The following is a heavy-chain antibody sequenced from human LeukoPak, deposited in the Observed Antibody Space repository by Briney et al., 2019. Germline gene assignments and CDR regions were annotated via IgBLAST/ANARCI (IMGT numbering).Heavy chain of an antibody. Sequence: GGSLRLSCAASGFTFSSYAMSWVRQASGKGLEWVSAISGSGGSTYYADSVKGRFTISRDNSKNTLYLQMNSLRAEDTAVYYCAKVRGSGSYYRRGYFDYWGQGTLVTVSS. J-gene: IGHJ4*02. V-gene: IGHV3-23*01. CDR2: ISGSGGST. CDR3: AKVRGSGSYYRRGYFDY. D-gene: IGHD3-10*01. CDR1: GFTFSSYA.